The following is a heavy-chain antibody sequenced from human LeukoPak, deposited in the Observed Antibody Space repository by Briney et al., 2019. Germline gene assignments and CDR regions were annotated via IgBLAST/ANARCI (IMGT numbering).Heavy chain of an antibody. D-gene: IGHD2-15*01. Sequence: ASVKVSCKPSGYTFTGYYIQWVRQAPGQGLEWMGWINPNSGGTNYAQKLQGRVTMTRDTSISTAYMELSGLRSDDTAVYYCARGVVAATFYYYMDVWGKGTMVTVSS. J-gene: IGHJ6*03. V-gene: IGHV1-2*02. CDR2: INPNSGGT. CDR1: GYTFTGYY. CDR3: ARGVVAATFYYYMDV.